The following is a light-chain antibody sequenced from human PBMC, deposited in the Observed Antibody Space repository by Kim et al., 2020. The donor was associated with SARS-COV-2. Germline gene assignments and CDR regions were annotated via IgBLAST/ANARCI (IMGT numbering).Light chain of an antibody. CDR1: SSNIGNNY. Sequence: SVLTQPPSVSAAPGQKVTLSCSGSSSNIGNNYVSWYQQLPGTAPKLLIYDNNKRPSGIPDRFSGSKSGTSATLGITGLQTGDEADYYCGTWDSSLSDWVFGGGTKMTVL. CDR2: DNN. CDR3: GTWDSSLSDWV. J-gene: IGLJ3*02. V-gene: IGLV1-51*01.